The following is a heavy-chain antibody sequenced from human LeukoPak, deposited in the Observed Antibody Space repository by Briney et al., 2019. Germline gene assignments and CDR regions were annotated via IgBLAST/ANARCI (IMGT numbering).Heavy chain of an antibody. V-gene: IGHV4-59*01. CDR2: IYCSGST. Sequence: SETLSLTCTVSGGSISSYYWSWIRQPPGKGLEWIGYIYCSGSTNYNPSLKSRVTISVDTSKNQFSLKLSSVTAADTAVYYCARVIRIRGAFDIWGQGTMVTVSS. D-gene: IGHD3-10*01. J-gene: IGHJ3*02. CDR1: GGSISSYY. CDR3: ARVIRIRGAFDI.